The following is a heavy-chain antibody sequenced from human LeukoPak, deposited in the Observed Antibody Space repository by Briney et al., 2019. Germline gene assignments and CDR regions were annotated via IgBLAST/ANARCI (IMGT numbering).Heavy chain of an antibody. CDR3: ARDGRSGWNDHDY. Sequence: PGGSLRLSCAASGFTLSSYWMSWVRQAPGKGLEWVANIKQDGSEKNYVDFVKGRFTISRDNAKNSLYLQMNSLRAEDTAVYYCARDGRSGWNDHDYWGQGTLVIVSS. J-gene: IGHJ4*02. D-gene: IGHD6-19*01. CDR1: GFTLSSYW. CDR2: IKQDGSEK. V-gene: IGHV3-7*03.